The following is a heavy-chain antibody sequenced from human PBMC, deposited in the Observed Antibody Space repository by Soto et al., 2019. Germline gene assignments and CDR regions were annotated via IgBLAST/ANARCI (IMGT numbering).Heavy chain of an antibody. J-gene: IGHJ4*02. CDR3: AKSIAARPKGFEY. CDR2: ISGSGGST. V-gene: IGHV3-23*01. Sequence: GRSLRLSCAASGFTFSSYAMSWVRQAPGKGLEWVSAISGSGGSTYYADSVKGRFTISRDNSKNTLYLQMNSLGAEDTAVYYCAKSIAARPKGFEYWGQGTLVTVSS. CDR1: GFTFSSYA. D-gene: IGHD6-6*01.